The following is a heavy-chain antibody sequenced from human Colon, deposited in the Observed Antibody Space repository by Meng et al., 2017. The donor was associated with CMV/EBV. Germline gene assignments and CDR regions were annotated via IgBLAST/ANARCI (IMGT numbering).Heavy chain of an antibody. V-gene: IGHV4-61*01. D-gene: IGHD3-3*01. CDR2: IYHNGDT. J-gene: IGHJ5*02. CDR3: SRITIFNNFFDP. Sequence: SETLSLTCTVSGASVRSTSHYWGWIRQPPGKGLEWIGYIYHNGDTNYNPSLKSRVSLSLDTSNNQFSLHLSSVTAADTAMYYCSRITIFNNFFDPWGQGTLVTVSS. CDR1: GASVRSTSHY.